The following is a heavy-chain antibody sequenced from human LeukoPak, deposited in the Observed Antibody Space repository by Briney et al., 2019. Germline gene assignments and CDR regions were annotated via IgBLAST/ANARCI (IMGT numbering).Heavy chain of an antibody. Sequence: SETLSLTCTVSGASITSYYWSWIRQPPGKGLEWIGNIYYSGNTNYNPSLKSRVTISVDMSKSHFSLKLSSVTAADTAVYYCARRHQVSSYSPYAFDIWGQGTMVTASS. D-gene: IGHD6-6*01. J-gene: IGHJ3*02. CDR3: ARRHQVSSYSPYAFDI. V-gene: IGHV4-59*08. CDR1: GASITSYY. CDR2: IYYSGNT.